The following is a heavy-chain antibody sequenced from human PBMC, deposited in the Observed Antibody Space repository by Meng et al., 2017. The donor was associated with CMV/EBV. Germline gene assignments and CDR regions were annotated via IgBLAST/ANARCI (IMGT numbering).Heavy chain of an antibody. CDR2: IYWNDDK. J-gene: IGHJ4*02. CDR1: GFSLSTSGVG. D-gene: IGHD3-3*01. CDR3: AHSVKDFGVNHYFDY. V-gene: IGHV2-5*01. Sequence: GFSLSTSGVGVGWIRQPPGKALEWLALIYWNDDKRYSPSLKSRLTITKDTSKNQVVLTMTDMDPVDTATYYCAHSVKDFGVNHYFDYWGQGTLVTVSS.